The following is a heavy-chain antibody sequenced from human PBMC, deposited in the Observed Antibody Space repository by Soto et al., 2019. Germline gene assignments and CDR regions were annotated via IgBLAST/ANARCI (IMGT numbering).Heavy chain of an antibody. CDR2: IWYDGSNK. Sequence: QVQLVESGGGVVQPGRSLRLSCAASGFTFSSYGMHWVRQAPGKGLEWVAVIWYDGSNKYYADSVKGRFTISRDKSKNTLYLQMNSLRAEDTAVYYCARGYYYDSSGYYHRLFDYWGQGTLVTVSS. J-gene: IGHJ4*02. CDR3: ARGYYYDSSGYYHRLFDY. D-gene: IGHD3-22*01. V-gene: IGHV3-33*01. CDR1: GFTFSSYG.